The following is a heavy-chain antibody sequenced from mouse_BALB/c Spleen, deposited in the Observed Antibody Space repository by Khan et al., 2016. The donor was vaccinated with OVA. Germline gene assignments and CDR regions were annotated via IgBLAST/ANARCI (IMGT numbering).Heavy chain of an antibody. CDR2: IAPGSGDA. Sequence: DLVKPGASVKLSCTASGYTFTSYWINWIKQRPGQGLEWLGRIAPGSGDAYYNELVKGKATLTVDPSSSTAYIQLSSLSSEDSAVYFCARSEGTYGDYAYWGQGATLTVSS. J-gene: IGHJ2*01. CDR1: GYTFTSYW. CDR3: ARSEGTYGDYAY. D-gene: IGHD2-13*01. V-gene: IGHV1S41*01.